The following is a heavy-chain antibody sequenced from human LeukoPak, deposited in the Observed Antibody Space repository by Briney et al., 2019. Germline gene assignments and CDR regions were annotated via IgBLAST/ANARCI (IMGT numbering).Heavy chain of an antibody. CDR3: ARDGATNGAYHYMDV. D-gene: IGHD1-26*01. J-gene: IGHJ6*03. Sequence: ASVKVSCKASGYTFTGYYMHWVRQAPGQGLEWMGWINPNSGGTNYAQKFQGRVTMTRDTSISTAYMELSRLRSDDTAVYYCARDGATNGAYHYMDVWGKGTTVTVSS. V-gene: IGHV1-2*02. CDR1: GYTFTGYY. CDR2: INPNSGGT.